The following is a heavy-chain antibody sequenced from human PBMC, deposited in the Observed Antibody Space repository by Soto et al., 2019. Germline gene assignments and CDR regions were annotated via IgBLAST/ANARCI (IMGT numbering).Heavy chain of an antibody. CDR1: GDSMRGYHFY. CDR2: AYFSGGNT. V-gene: IGHV4-39*01. CDR3: AYGSSSAWIDY. J-gene: IGHJ4*02. D-gene: IGHD6-25*01. Sequence: SETLSLTCSVSGDSMRGYHFYWGWIRQAPGKGLEWIGSAYFSGGNTYYSPSLKSRVSISVDTSKNVFSLRLTSLTAADTAVYFCAYGSSSAWIDYWGQGTLVTVSS.